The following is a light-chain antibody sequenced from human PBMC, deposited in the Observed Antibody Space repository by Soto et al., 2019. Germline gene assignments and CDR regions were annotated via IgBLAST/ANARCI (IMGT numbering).Light chain of an antibody. CDR2: DAS. Sequence: EIVLTQSPATLSLSPGERATLSCRASQSVSSYLAWYQQKPGQAPRLLIYDASNRATGIPARFSGSGSGTDFPLTISILEPEDFAFYYCQQSSNSPPVTFGRGTKVEIK. CDR3: QQSSNSPPVT. V-gene: IGKV3-11*01. J-gene: IGKJ4*01. CDR1: QSVSSY.